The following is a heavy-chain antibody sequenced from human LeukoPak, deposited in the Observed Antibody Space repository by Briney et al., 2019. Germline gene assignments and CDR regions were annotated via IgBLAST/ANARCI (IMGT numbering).Heavy chain of an antibody. CDR3: ARNKRMEIGFDI. D-gene: IGHD2-15*01. J-gene: IGHJ3*02. CDR1: GGSISSGGYY. Sequence: SETLSLTCTVSGGSISSGGYYWRRIRQHPGKGLEWIGYIYYSGITYYNPSLKSRVTISVDTSKNQFSLKLSSVTAADTAVYYCARNKRMEIGFDIWGQGTMVTVSS. V-gene: IGHV4-31*03. CDR2: IYYSGIT.